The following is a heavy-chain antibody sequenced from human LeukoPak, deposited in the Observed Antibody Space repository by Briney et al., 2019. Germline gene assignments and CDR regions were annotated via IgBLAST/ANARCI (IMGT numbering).Heavy chain of an antibody. J-gene: IGHJ4*02. D-gene: IGHD3-3*01. CDR1: GGSISGYY. CDR2: IYTSGTT. CDR3: ARGNVLRFLQGYYFDY. V-gene: IGHV4-4*07. Sequence: PSETLSLTCTVSGGSISGYYWSWIRQPAGKGLEWIGRIYTSGTTNYNPSLKSRVTMSVDTSKNQFSLKLRSVTAADTAVYYCARGNVLRFLQGYYFDYWGQGTLVTVSS.